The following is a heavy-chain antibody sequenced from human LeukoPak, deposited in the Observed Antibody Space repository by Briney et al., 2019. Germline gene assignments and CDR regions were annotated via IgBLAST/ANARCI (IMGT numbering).Heavy chain of an antibody. V-gene: IGHV3-23*01. CDR2: VSSSGGST. D-gene: IGHD5-24*01. CDR1: GFTFSTYA. J-gene: IGHJ4*02. CDR3: AKRGMTTIKEGFDY. Sequence: TGGSLRLSCAASGFTFSTYAMSWVRQAPGKGLQWVSAVSSSGGSTYYADSVKGRFTISRDNSKNTVYLQMNSLRAEDTAVYYCAKRGMTTIKEGFDYWGQGALVTVSS.